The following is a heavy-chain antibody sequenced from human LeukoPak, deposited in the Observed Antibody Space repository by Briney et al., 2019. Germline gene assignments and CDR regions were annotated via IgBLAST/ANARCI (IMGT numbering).Heavy chain of an antibody. CDR1: GYTFTSYG. J-gene: IGHJ4*02. Sequence: ASVKVSCKASGYTFTSYGISWVRQAPGQGLEWMGWISAYNGNTNYAQKLQGRVIMTTDTSTSTAYMELRSLRSDDTAVYYCARLYESVITLYYFDYWGQGTLVTVSS. V-gene: IGHV1-18*01. CDR3: ARLYESVITLYYFDY. CDR2: ISAYNGNT. D-gene: IGHD3-16*01.